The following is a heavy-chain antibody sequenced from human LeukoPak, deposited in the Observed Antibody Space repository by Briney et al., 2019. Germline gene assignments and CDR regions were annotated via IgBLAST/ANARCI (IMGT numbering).Heavy chain of an antibody. D-gene: IGHD6-19*01. Sequence: GGSLRLSCAASGFTFSKYGMNWVRQAPGKGLEWVSAISGSGGSTYYADSVKGRFTISRDNSKNTLYLQMNSLRAEDTAVYYCAKDRGSSGWYTDFDYWGQGTLVTVSS. CDR1: GFTFSKYG. V-gene: IGHV3-23*01. J-gene: IGHJ4*02. CDR3: AKDRGSSGWYTDFDY. CDR2: ISGSGGST.